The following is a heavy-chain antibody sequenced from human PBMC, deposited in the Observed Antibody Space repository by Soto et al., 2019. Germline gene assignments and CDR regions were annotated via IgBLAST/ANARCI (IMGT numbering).Heavy chain of an antibody. J-gene: IGHJ4*02. CDR1: GGPFSSFG. V-gene: IGHV1-69*01. Sequence: QVLLMQSGAEVKKPGCSVKVSCTSSGGPFSSFGISWVRQVPGQGLEWLGGMIPLFGTPTYARKFQGRLTITADESTTTAYMELSSLTSADTAIYFCARDGTIQMANFDFWGQGTLVTVSS. D-gene: IGHD1-1*01. CDR2: MIPLFGTP. CDR3: ARDGTIQMANFDF.